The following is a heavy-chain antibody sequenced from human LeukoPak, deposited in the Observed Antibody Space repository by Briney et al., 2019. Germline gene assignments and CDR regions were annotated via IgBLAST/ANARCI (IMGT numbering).Heavy chain of an antibody. CDR3: ASQQQLGAFDI. J-gene: IGHJ3*02. D-gene: IGHD6-13*01. Sequence: ASVKVSCKASGYTFTGYYMHWVRQAPGQGLEWMGWMNPNSGNTGYAQKFQGSVTITRNTSISTAYMELSSLRSEDTAVYYCASQQQLGAFDIWGQGTMVTVSS. V-gene: IGHV1-8*03. CDR2: MNPNSGNT. CDR1: GYTFTGYY.